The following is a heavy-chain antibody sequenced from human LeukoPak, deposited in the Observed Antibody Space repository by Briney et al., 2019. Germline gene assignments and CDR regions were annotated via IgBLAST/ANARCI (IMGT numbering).Heavy chain of an antibody. Sequence: GASVKVSCKVSGYTFSNYGISWVRQAPGQGLEWVGWIRGDNGNTNYAQKFQGRVTMTRETSTSTAYMELGSLGSDETAVYYCARVDLLTGYYFFDYWGQGTLVTVSS. D-gene: IGHD3-9*01. CDR1: GYTFSNYG. J-gene: IGHJ4*02. CDR2: IRGDNGNT. V-gene: IGHV1-18*01. CDR3: ARVDLLTGYYFFDY.